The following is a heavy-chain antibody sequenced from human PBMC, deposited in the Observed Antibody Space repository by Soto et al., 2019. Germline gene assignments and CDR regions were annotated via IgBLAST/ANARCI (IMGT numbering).Heavy chain of an antibody. J-gene: IGHJ6*02. D-gene: IGHD5-18*01. CDR1: GDSVSSNSAA. CDR3: ARDAIHLWLHDYHHYGLDV. Sequence: SQTLSLTCAISGDSVSSNSAAWNWIRQSPSRGLEWLGRTYYRSKWYNDYAVSVKSRITINPDTSKNQFSLQLNSVTPEDTAVYYCARDAIHLWLHDYHHYGLDVSAQRSTVPVSS. V-gene: IGHV6-1*01. CDR2: TYYRSKWYN.